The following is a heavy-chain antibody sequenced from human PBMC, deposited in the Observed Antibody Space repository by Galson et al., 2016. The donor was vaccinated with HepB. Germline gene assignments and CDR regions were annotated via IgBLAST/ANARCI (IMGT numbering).Heavy chain of an antibody. D-gene: IGHD6-13*01. J-gene: IGHJ3*02. V-gene: IGHV3-21*01. Sequence: SLRLSCAASGFTFSTYTLNWVRQAPGKGLEWVSSIKNSNSDVYYEDSVKGRFTISRGNAENSLYLQMDSLTAEDTAMYYCARARIAALGTGAFDMRGQGTMVTVSS. CDR3: ARARIAALGTGAFDM. CDR1: GFTFSTYT. CDR2: IKNSNSDV.